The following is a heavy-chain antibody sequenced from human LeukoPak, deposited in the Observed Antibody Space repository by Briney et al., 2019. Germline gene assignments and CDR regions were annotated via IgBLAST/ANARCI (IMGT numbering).Heavy chain of an antibody. D-gene: IGHD6-13*01. CDR2: LKQDGSQK. CDR3: ARSVSSVSWYFDY. J-gene: IGHJ4*02. Sequence: GGSLRLSCAASGFTFTTYWMTWVRQAPGKGLEWVANLKQDGSQKYYVDSVKGRFTISRDNAKNSLYLQMNSLRAGDTAVYFCARSVSSVSWYFDYWGQGTLVTVSS. CDR1: GFTFTTYW. V-gene: IGHV3-7*03.